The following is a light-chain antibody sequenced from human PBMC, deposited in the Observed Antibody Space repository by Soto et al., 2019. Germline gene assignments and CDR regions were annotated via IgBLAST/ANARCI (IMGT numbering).Light chain of an antibody. CDR1: QSVSSN. CDR3: QQYNNWPLYT. Sequence: EIVMTQSPDTLSVSPGERATLSCRARQSVSSNLAWYQHKPGQAPRLLISGASTRATGIPARFSGSGSGTEFTLTVTSLQSEDFAVYYCQQYNNWPLYTFGQGTKLEIK. V-gene: IGKV3-15*01. CDR2: GAS. J-gene: IGKJ2*01.